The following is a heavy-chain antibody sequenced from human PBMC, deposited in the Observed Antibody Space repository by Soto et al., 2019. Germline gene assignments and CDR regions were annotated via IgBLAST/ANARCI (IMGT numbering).Heavy chain of an antibody. J-gene: IGHJ3*02. CDR2: MSYDGSNK. V-gene: IGHV3-30*18. CDR3: AKVDLGDDYSNSGDAFDI. CDR1: GFTFSSYG. D-gene: IGHD4-4*01. Sequence: QVQLVESGGGVVQPGRSLRLSCAASGFTFSSYGMHWVRQAPGKGLEWVAVMSYDGSNKYYADSVKGRFTISRDNSKNTLYLQMNSLRAEDTAVYYCAKVDLGDDYSNSGDAFDIWGQGTMVTVSS.